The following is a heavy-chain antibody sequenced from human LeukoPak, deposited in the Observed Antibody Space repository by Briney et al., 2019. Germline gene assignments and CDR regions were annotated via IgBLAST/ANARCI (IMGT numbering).Heavy chain of an antibody. CDR3: ARERLDYYGGNAYFDY. D-gene: IGHD4-23*01. V-gene: IGHV3-30-3*01. J-gene: IGHJ4*02. CDR2: ISYDGSNK. CDR1: GFTFSSYA. Sequence: GGSLRLSCAASGFTFSSYAMHWVRQAPGKGLEWVAVISYDGSNKYYADSVKGRFTISRDNSKNTLYLQMNSLRAEDTAVYYCARERLDYYGGNAYFDYWGQGTLVTVSS.